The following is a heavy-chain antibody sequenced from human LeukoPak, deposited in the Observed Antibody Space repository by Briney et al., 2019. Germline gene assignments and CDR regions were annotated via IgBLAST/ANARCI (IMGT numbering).Heavy chain of an antibody. Sequence: GGSLRLSCAASGFTLSSYAMRGVRQAPGKGREGVASISGSGGSTYYADSVKGRFTISRDNSKNTLYLQMNSLRADDTAVYYCAQEVSEYSSSFDYWGQGTLVTVSS. V-gene: IGHV3-23*01. J-gene: IGHJ4*02. CDR3: AQEVSEYSSSFDY. CDR2: ISGSGGST. D-gene: IGHD6-6*01. CDR1: GFTLSSYA.